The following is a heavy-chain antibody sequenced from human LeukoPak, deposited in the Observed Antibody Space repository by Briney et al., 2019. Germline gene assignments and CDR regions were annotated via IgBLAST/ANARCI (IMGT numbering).Heavy chain of an antibody. V-gene: IGHV3-7*01. CDR3: ARVRYFDWLPSYYFDY. CDR1: GFTFSSYW. Sequence: GGSLRLSCAASGFTFSSYWLSWVRQAPGKGLEWVANIKQDGSEKYYVDSVKGRFTISRDNAKNSLYLQMNSLRAEDTAVYYCARVRYFDWLPSYYFDYWGQGTLVTVSS. CDR2: IKQDGSEK. D-gene: IGHD3-9*01. J-gene: IGHJ4*02.